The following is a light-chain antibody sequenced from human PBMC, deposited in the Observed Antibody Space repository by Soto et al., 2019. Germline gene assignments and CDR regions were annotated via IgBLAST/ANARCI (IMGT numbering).Light chain of an antibody. V-gene: IGKV1-5*01. Sequence: DIQMTQSPSTLSASVGDRVTITCRASQSISSWLAWYQQKPGKAPKLLIYDASSLESGVPSRVSGSGSGTEFTLTISRLQPDYFATYYCQQYNSYPWTFGQGTKVEIK. J-gene: IGKJ1*01. CDR1: QSISSW. CDR2: DAS. CDR3: QQYNSYPWT.